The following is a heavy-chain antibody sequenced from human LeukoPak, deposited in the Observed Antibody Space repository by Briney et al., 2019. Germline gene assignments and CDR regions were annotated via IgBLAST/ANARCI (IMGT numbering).Heavy chain of an antibody. D-gene: IGHD1-26*01. CDR2: IYYSGST. Sequence: PSETLSLTCTVSGGSISSSSYYWGWIRQPPGKGLEWIGSIYYSGSTYYNPSLKSRVTISVDTSKNHFSLKLSSVTAADTAVYYCARGSEERPLIPGIVGPHGRFDPWGQGTLVTVSS. CDR3: ARGSEERPLIPGIVGPHGRFDP. CDR1: GGSISSSSYY. V-gene: IGHV4-39*02. J-gene: IGHJ5*02.